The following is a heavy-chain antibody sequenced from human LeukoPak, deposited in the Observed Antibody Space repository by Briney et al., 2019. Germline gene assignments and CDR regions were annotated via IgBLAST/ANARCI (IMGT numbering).Heavy chain of an antibody. Sequence: GGSLRLSCAGSGFTLGDYYMTWFRQASGKGLEWVGFIRSQASGGTTDYAASVRDRFTISRDDSKSIVYLQMNSLKTEDTAVYYCTRVGTSATYVFWGQGVLVAVSS. J-gene: IGHJ4*02. CDR2: IRSQASGGTT. CDR3: TRVGTSATYVF. V-gene: IGHV3-49*03. D-gene: IGHD1-26*01. CDR1: GFTLGDYY.